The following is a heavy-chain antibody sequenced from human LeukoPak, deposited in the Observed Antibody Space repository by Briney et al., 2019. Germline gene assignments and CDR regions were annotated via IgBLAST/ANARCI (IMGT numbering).Heavy chain of an antibody. CDR1: GGSISSGSCY. CDR2: IYTSGST. V-gene: IGHV4-61*02. Sequence: PSQTLSLTCTVSGGSISSGSCYWSWIRQPAGKGLEWIGRIYTSGSTNYNPSLKSRVTISVDTSKNQFSLKLSSVTAADTAVYYCAREGHYYDSSGYPNYYYYYMDVWGKGTTVTVSS. J-gene: IGHJ6*03. CDR3: AREGHYYDSSGYPNYYYYYMDV. D-gene: IGHD3-22*01.